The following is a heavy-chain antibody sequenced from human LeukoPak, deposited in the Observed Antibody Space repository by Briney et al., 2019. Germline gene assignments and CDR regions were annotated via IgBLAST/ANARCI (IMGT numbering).Heavy chain of an antibody. CDR2: IYTSGST. V-gene: IGHV4-4*07. Sequence: PSETLSLTCTVSGDSISSYYWSWIRQPAGKGLEWIGRIYTSGSTNYNPSLKSRVTMSVDTSKNQFSLKLSSVTAADTAVYYCARDFSYDSSGYYFLIDYWGQGTLVTVSS. CDR1: GDSISSYY. J-gene: IGHJ4*02. D-gene: IGHD3-22*01. CDR3: ARDFSYDSSGYYFLIDY.